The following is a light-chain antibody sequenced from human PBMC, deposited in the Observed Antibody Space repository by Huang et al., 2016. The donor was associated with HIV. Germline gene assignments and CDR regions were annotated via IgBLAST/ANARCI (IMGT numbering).Light chain of an antibody. CDR3: QQYNNWPPWT. CDR2: DAS. CDR1: QSVNKK. J-gene: IGKJ1*01. V-gene: IGKV3-15*01. Sequence: EVVMTQSPVTLSVSPGERANLSCRASQSVNKKLAWLQQKPGQAPRLLIHDASIRATGVPDRFSGSGSGTEFTLTISSLQSEDFAVYYCQQYNNWPPWTFGQGTKVEIK.